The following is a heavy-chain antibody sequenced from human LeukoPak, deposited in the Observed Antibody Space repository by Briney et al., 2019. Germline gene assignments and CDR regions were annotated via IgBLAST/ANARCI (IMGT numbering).Heavy chain of an antibody. V-gene: IGHV1-2*02. D-gene: IGHD2-2*02. J-gene: IGHJ5*02. CDR1: GYTFTGYY. Sequence: GASVKVSCKASGYTFTGYYMHWVRQAPGQGLEWMGWINPNSGGTNYAQKFQGRVTMTRDTSISTAYMELSRLRSDDTAVYYCARDIVVVPAAIRGNWFDPWGQGTLVTVSS. CDR2: INPNSGGT. CDR3: ARDIVVVPAAIRGNWFDP.